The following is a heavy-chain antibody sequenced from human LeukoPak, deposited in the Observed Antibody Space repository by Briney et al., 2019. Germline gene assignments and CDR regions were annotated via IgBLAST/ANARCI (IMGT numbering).Heavy chain of an antibody. CDR3: ASTYCSSTSCPLNFDY. D-gene: IGHD2-2*01. V-gene: IGHV4-59*01. J-gene: IGHJ4*02. CDR2: IYYSGST. Sequence: SETLSLTCTVSGDSISSYYWSWIRQPPGKGLAWIGYIYYSGSTNYNPSLKSRVTISVDTSKNQFSLKLSSVTAADTAVYYCASTYCSSTSCPLNFDYWGQGTLVTVSS. CDR1: GDSISSYY.